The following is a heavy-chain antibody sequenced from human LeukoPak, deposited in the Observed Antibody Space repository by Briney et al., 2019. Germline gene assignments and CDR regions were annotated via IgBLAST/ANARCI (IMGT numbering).Heavy chain of an antibody. D-gene: IGHD2/OR15-2a*01. V-gene: IGHV3-23*01. J-gene: IGHJ4*02. Sequence: PGGSLRLSCAASGFTFSSYGMSWVRQAPGKGLEWLSGISGSGASTYYADSVKGRFTISRDNAKNTLYLQMNSQRAEDTSVYYCAKEDYYYFDYWGQGTLVTVSS. CDR3: AKEDYYYFDY. CDR2: ISGSGAST. CDR1: GFTFSSYG.